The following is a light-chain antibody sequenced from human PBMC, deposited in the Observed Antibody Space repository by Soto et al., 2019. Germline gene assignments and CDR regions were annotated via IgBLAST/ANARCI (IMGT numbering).Light chain of an antibody. V-gene: IGLV2-8*01. CDR3: SSYAGSNNLV. CDR1: SSDVGGYNY. Sequence: QSALTQPPAASGSPGQSVTISCTGTSSDVGGYNYVSWYQQHPGKAPKLMIYEVSKRPSGVPDRFSGSKSGNTASLTVPGLQAEDEADYYCSSYAGSNNLVFGTGTKLTVL. CDR2: EVS. J-gene: IGLJ1*01.